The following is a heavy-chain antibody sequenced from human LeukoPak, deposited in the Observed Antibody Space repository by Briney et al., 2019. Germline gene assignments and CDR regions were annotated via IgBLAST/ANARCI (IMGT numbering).Heavy chain of an antibody. Sequence: GASVKVSCKASGYTFTSYGIGWVRQAPGQGLEWMGWISAYNGNTNYAQKLQGRVTMTTDTSTSTAYMELRSLRSDDTAVYYCARLYYYDSSGYSDYWGQGTLVTVSS. J-gene: IGHJ4*02. CDR1: GYTFTSYG. D-gene: IGHD3-22*01. CDR2: ISAYNGNT. V-gene: IGHV1-18*01. CDR3: ARLYYYDSSGYSDY.